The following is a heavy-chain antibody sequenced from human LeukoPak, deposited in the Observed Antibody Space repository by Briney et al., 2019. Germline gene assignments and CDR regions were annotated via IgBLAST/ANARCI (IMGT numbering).Heavy chain of an antibody. CDR1: GYTFTGYY. V-gene: IGHV1-2*02. CDR3: ARAKLRYFDWLSFPGYMDV. CDR2: INPNSGGT. D-gene: IGHD3-9*01. J-gene: IGHJ6*03. Sequence: ASVTVSCKASGYTFTGYYMHWVRQAPGQGLEWMGWINPNSGGTNYAQKFQGRVTMTRDTSISTAYVELSRLRSDDTAVYYCARAKLRYFDWLSFPGYMDVWGKGTTVTVSS.